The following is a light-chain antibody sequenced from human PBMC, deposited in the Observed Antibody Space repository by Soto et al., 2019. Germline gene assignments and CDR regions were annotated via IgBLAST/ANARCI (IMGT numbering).Light chain of an antibody. CDR3: ATWNDGVFV. CDR2: GNT. V-gene: IGLV1-44*01. Sequence: QSVLTQPPSASGTPGQRVTISCSGSTSNIGGSTVSWYQQFPGVAPKLLIYGNTQRPLGVPVRFSASKSDTSASLAISGLQSEDEADYYCATWNDGVFVFGIGTKV. CDR1: TSNIGGST. J-gene: IGLJ1*01.